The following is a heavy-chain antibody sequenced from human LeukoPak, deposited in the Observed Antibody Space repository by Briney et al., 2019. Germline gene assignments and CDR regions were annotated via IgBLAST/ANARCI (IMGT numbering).Heavy chain of an antibody. Sequence: SETLSLTCAVYGGSFSGYYWSWIRQPPGKGLEWIGEINHSGSTNYNPSLKSRVTISVDMSKNQFSLKLSSVIAADTAVYYCARGTKSYGAWRRHNNYYYYMDVWGKGTTVTISS. CDR2: INHSGST. CDR3: ARGTKSYGAWRRHNNYYYYMDV. D-gene: IGHD4/OR15-4a*01. V-gene: IGHV4-34*01. CDR1: GGSFSGYY. J-gene: IGHJ6*03.